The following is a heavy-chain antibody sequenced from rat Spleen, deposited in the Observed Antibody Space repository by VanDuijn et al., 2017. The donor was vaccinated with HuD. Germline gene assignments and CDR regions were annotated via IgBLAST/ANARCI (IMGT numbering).Heavy chain of an antibody. CDR3: TTAGSTRDYYYAGGVEF. V-gene: IGHV5-27*01. D-gene: IGHD1-6*01. CDR2: ISTGGTNT. CDR1: GFTFSNYY. J-gene: IGHJ2*01. Sequence: EVQLVESGGGLVQPGWSRKLSCAASGFTFSNYYMAWVRQAPTKGLEWVAYISTGGTNTYFRDSGKGRFTISRDNAKNTLYRQMDSLRSEDTATYYCTTAGSTRDYYYAGGVEFWGQVVMVTVAS.